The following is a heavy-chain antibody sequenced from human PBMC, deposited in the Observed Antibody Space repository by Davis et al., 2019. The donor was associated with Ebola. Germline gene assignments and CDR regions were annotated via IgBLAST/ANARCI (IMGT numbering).Heavy chain of an antibody. V-gene: IGHV4-4*02. CDR2: IYHGGTT. D-gene: IGHD3-22*01. CDR1: GDSISSSNW. Sequence: SETLSLTCAVSGDSISSSNWWSWVRRPPGKGLEWIGEIYHGGTTNYNPSLKSRVTISVDKSKNQFSLRLRSVTAADTAVYYCARDYYDYSTITWFDAWGQGTLVTVSS. CDR3: ARDYYDYSTITWFDA. J-gene: IGHJ5*02.